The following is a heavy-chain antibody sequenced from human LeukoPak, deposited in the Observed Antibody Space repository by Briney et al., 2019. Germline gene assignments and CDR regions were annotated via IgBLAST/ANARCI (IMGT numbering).Heavy chain of an antibody. V-gene: IGHV4-34*01. CDR3: ARRGCDISTGSYYFDY. Sequence: SETLCLTCAVYGGSFSGYYWSWIRQPPGKGLEWIGEINHSGSTNYNPSLKSRVTISVDTSKNQFSLKLSSVTAADTAVYYCARRGCDISTGSYYFDYWGQGTLVTVSS. CDR1: GGSFSGYY. CDR2: INHSGST. J-gene: IGHJ4*02. D-gene: IGHD3-9*01.